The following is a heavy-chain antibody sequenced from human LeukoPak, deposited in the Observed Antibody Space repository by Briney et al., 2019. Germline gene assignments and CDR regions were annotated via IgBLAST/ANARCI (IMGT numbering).Heavy chain of an antibody. D-gene: IGHD6-25*01. Sequence: GGSLRLSCAASGFTFSSSAMSRVRQAPGKGLEWVSTISGSGGSANYADSVKGRFTVSRDTSRNTLYLQMNSLSAEDTALYYCAKAQRGFDYWGQGTLVTVSS. V-gene: IGHV3-23*01. J-gene: IGHJ4*02. CDR3: AKAQRGFDY. CDR2: ISGSGGSA. CDR1: GFTFSSSA.